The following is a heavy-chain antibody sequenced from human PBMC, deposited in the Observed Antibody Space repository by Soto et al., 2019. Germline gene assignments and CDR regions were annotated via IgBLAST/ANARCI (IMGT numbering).Heavy chain of an antibody. J-gene: IGHJ5*02. V-gene: IGHV1-8*01. CDR2: MNPNTGNI. CDR3: VRRVASGHRSWFDP. Sequence: QVELVQSGAEVKKPGASVRVSCQASEDTFTHYDLNWVRQATGQGLEWKGWMNPNTGNIDYAHKFQGRVTMTRDTSTRPVYMELSSLRSDDTAVYYCVRRVASGHRSWFDPWGQGTLVTVSS. D-gene: IGHD2-21*01. CDR1: EDTFTHYD.